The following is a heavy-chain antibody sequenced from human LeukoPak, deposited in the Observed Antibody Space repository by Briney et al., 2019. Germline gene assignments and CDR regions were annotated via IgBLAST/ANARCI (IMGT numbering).Heavy chain of an antibody. D-gene: IGHD3-22*01. V-gene: IGHV1-2*02. J-gene: IGHJ3*02. CDR2: INPNSGGT. CDR3: ARDTPTMIVVNLRAFDI. Sequence: ASVKVSCKASGYTFTGYYMHWVRQAPGQGLEWMGWINPNSGGTNYAQKFQGRVTMTRDTSISTAYMELSRLRSDDTAVYYCARDTPTMIVVNLRAFDIWGQGTMVTVSS. CDR1: GYTFTGYY.